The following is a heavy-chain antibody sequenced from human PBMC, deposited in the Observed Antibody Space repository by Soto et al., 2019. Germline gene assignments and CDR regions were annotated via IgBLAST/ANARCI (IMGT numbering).Heavy chain of an antibody. J-gene: IGHJ5*02. Sequence: SETLSLTCTVSGGSISSGDYYWSWIRQPPGKGLEWIGYIYYGGSTYYNPSLKSRVTISVDTSKIQFSLKLSSVTAADTAVYYCARVVWYCSGGSCYEGAQNWFDPWGQGTLVTVSS. D-gene: IGHD2-15*01. V-gene: IGHV4-30-4*01. CDR3: ARVVWYCSGGSCYEGAQNWFDP. CDR1: GGSISSGDYY. CDR2: IYYGGST.